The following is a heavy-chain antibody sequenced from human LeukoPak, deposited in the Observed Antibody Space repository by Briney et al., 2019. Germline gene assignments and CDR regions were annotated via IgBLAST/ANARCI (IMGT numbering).Heavy chain of an antibody. CDR3: ARESMIARERKFDY. D-gene: IGHD3-22*01. CDR2: INPSGGTT. CDR1: GYPLTIYY. J-gene: IGHJ4*02. Sequence: ASAKVSCKASGYPLTIYYMHWVRQAPGQGLEWVGIINPSGGTTNYAQKFQDRVTMTRDTSTSTVYMELSSLRSEDTAVYYCARESMIARERKFDYWGQGTLVTVSS. V-gene: IGHV1-46*01.